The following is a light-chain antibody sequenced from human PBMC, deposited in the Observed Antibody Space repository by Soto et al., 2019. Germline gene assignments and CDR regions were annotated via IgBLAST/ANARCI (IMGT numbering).Light chain of an antibody. V-gene: IGKV3-20*01. Sequence: ETVLTQSPGSLSLSLGDRATLSCRASQTVSNSYLAWYQQKPGQAPRLLIYGTSSRATGIPDRFSGSGSGTDFSLTISSLEPGDLAVYYCQQYGSSPRTFGQGTKVDIK. CDR2: GTS. CDR3: QQYGSSPRT. J-gene: IGKJ1*01. CDR1: QTVSNSY.